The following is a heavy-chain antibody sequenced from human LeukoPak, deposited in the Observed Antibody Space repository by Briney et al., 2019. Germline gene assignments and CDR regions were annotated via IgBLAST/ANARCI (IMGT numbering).Heavy chain of an antibody. D-gene: IGHD4-17*01. Sequence: AGGSLRLSCAASGFTFSSYSMNWVRQAPGKGLEWVSSISSSSSYIYYADSVKGRFTISRDNSKNTLYLQMNSLRAEDTAVYYCAKDSSPGDYDHIAFDYWGQGTLVTVSS. CDR3: AKDSSPGDYDHIAFDY. V-gene: IGHV3-21*01. CDR2: ISSSSSYI. J-gene: IGHJ4*02. CDR1: GFTFSSYS.